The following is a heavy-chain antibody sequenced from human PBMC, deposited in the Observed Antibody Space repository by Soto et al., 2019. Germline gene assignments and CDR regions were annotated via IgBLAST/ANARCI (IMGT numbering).Heavy chain of an antibody. J-gene: IGHJ5*02. CDR3: ARDAPIAEREHVWFDP. CDR2: INPNSGCT. V-gene: IGHV1-2*02. D-gene: IGHD6-13*01. CDR1: GYTFTGYY. Sequence: ASVKVSCKASGYTFTGYYMHWVRQAPGQGLEWMGWINPNSGCTNYAQKFPGRVTMTRDTSISTAYMELSRLRSDDTAVYYWARDAPIAEREHVWFDPWGQGTLVTVSS.